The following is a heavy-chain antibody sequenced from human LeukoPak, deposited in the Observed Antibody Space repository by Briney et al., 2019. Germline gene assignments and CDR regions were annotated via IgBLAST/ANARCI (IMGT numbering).Heavy chain of an antibody. J-gene: IGHJ2*01. CDR1: GFTFSSQA. V-gene: IGHV3-30-3*01. D-gene: IGHD2-2*01. CDR3: ARDPSPDCSSTSCSRYWYFDL. Sequence: GGSLRLSCAASGFTFSSQAMTWVRQAPGKGLEWVAVISYDGSNKYYADSVKGRFTISRDNSTNTLYLQMNSLRAEDTAVFYCARDPSPDCSSTSCSRYWYFDLWGRGTLVTVSS. CDR2: ISYDGSNK.